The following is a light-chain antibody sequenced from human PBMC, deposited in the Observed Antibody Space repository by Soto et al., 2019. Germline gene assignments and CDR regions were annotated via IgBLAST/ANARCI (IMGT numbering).Light chain of an antibody. Sequence: DIVMTQSPDSLAVSLGERATINCKSSQSVLYSSNNKNYLAWYQQKPGQPPKLLIYWASTRESGVPDRFSGSGSGPDFTLIISSLQAEDVAVYYCQQYYSTFTFGPGTKVDIK. CDR3: QQYYSTFT. CDR2: WAS. J-gene: IGKJ3*01. CDR1: QSVLYSSNNKNY. V-gene: IGKV4-1*01.